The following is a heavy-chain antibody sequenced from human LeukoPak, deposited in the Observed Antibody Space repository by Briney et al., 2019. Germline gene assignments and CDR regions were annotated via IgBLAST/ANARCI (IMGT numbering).Heavy chain of an antibody. J-gene: IGHJ3*02. CDR2: ISGSGGSI. Sequence: GGSLRLSCAASGLTFSSQAINWVRQAPGKGLEWVSGISGSGGSIYYADSVKGRFTISRDNSQNTLYLQMNSLRAEDTGVYHCAKPKVADGRSAFDIWGQGTMVTVSS. CDR1: GLTFSSQA. D-gene: IGHD6-19*01. CDR3: AKPKVADGRSAFDI. V-gene: IGHV3-23*01.